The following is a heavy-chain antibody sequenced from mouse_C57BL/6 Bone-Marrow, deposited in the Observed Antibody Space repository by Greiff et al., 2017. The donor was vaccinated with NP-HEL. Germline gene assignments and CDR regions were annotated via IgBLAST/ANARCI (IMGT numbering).Heavy chain of an antibody. Sequence: EVMLVESGGDLVKPGGSLKLSCAASGFTFSSYGMSWVRQTPDKRLEWVATISSGGSYTYYPDSVKGRFTMARDNAKNTLYLQMSSLKSEDTAMYYCARHDYYDYDGGFAYWGQGTLVTVSA. V-gene: IGHV5-6*01. CDR2: ISSGGSYT. D-gene: IGHD2-4*01. J-gene: IGHJ3*01. CDR3: ARHDYYDYDGGFAY. CDR1: GFTFSSYG.